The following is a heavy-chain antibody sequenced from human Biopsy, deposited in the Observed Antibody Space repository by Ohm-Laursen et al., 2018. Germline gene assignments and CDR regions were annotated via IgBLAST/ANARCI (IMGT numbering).Heavy chain of an antibody. CDR3: AKGQDLRGGAEYFQH. J-gene: IGHJ1*01. CDR2: INPHRGTT. Sequence: SVKVSCKASGYTFTGQYLHWVRQVPGQGLEWMGWINPHRGTTNFAQDFQGRVTMTRDTSITTAYMELRRLRSDDTAVYYCAKGQDLRGGAEYFQHWGQGALVTVSS. CDR1: GYTFTGQY. D-gene: IGHD2-15*01. V-gene: IGHV1-2*02.